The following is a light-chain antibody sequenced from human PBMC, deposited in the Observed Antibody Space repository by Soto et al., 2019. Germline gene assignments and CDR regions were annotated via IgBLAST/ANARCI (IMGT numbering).Light chain of an antibody. Sequence: DIQMTQSPSTLSATAGDRFTITCRASQSISSWLAWYQHKPGKSPKLLIYDDSNLDSGVPSRFSGSGSGTEFSLTISNLQPDDCATYYCQQYENYWTFGQGTKVDIK. V-gene: IGKV1-5*01. CDR1: QSISSW. CDR3: QQYENYWT. J-gene: IGKJ1*01. CDR2: DDS.